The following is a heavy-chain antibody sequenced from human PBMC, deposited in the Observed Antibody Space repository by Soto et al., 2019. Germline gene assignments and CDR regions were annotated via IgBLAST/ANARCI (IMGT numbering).Heavy chain of an antibody. Sequence: GESLKISCKGSGYSFTSYWIGWVRQVPGKGLEWIGIIYPATSETLYRPPFQGRVTISADKSLRTIYLQWNSLQTSDTAMYYCARRCQEYCAGNNWFDPWGQGTLVTVSS. CDR1: GYSFTSYW. CDR3: ARRCQEYCAGNNWFDP. D-gene: IGHD2-21*01. V-gene: IGHV5-51*01. CDR2: IYPATSET. J-gene: IGHJ5*02.